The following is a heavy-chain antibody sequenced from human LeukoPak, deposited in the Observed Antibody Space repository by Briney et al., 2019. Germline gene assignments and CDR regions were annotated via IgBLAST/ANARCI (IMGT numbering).Heavy chain of an antibody. CDR2: MNPNSGNT. CDR1: GYTFTSYD. J-gene: IGHJ4*02. V-gene: IGHV1-8*01. D-gene: IGHD2-2*01. CDR3: AMGDPYQLLEE. Sequence: KPGASVKVSCKASGYTFTSYDINWVRQATGQGLEWMGWMNPNSGNTGYAQKFEGRVTMTEDTSTDTVYMELSSLRSDDTAVYFCAMGDPYQLLEEWGQGTLVTVSS.